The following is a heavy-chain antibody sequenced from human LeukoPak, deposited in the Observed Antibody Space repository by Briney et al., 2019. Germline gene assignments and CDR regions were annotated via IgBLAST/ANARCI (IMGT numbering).Heavy chain of an antibody. CDR2: ISSSGSTI. J-gene: IGHJ4*02. V-gene: IGHV3-11*01. CDR3: ARVRGYCSSTSTCDDY. Sequence: GGPLRLSCAASGFTFSDYYMSWIRQAPGKGLEWVSYISSSGSTIYYADSVKGRFTISRDNAKNSLYLQMNSLRAEDTAVYYCARVRGYCSSTSTCDDYWGQGTLVTVSS. CDR1: GFTFSDYY. D-gene: IGHD2-2*01.